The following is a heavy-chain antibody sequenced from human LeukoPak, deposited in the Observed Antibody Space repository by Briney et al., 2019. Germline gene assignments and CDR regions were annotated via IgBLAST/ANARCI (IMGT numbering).Heavy chain of an antibody. CDR2: IRNKANSYTT. CDR1: GFIFSDYY. Sequence: PGGSLRLSCAASGFIFSDYYMDWVRQAPGKGLEWVGRIRNKANSYTTHYAASVKGRFTISRDDSKNSLFLQMNSLKTEDTAVYYCVRGYCSSTGCRYAPDYWGQGTLVTVSS. CDR3: VRGYCSSTGCRYAPDY. V-gene: IGHV3-72*01. D-gene: IGHD2-2*01. J-gene: IGHJ4*02.